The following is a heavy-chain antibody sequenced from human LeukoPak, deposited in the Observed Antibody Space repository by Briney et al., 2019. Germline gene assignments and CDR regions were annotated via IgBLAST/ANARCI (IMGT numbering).Heavy chain of an antibody. V-gene: IGHV4-61*01. J-gene: IGHJ2*01. Sequence: TSETLSLTCTVSGGSVSSGNYYWSWIRQPPGKGLEWIGYIYYSGSTNYNPSLKSRVTISVDTSKNQFSLKLTSVTAADTAVYYCARGVGAVYWSFDLWGRGTLVTVSS. CDR2: IYYSGST. D-gene: IGHD1-26*01. CDR3: ARGVGAVYWSFDL. CDR1: GGSVSSGNYY.